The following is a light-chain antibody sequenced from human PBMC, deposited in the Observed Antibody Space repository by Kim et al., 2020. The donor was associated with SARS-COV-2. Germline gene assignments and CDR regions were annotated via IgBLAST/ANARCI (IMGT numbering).Light chain of an antibody. J-gene: IGKJ4*01. CDR1: KNVDSN. CDR2: GAS. CDR3: QQYHNWPPLT. Sequence: SPGERATLSCRASKNVDSNLAWYQLKPGQAPRLLIYGASTRATGVPATFSGSGSGTEFTLTISSLQSEDFAVYYCQQYHNWPPLTFGGGTKVDIK. V-gene: IGKV3-15*01.